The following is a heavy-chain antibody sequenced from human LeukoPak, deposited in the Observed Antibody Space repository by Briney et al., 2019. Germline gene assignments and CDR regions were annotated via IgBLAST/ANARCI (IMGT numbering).Heavy chain of an antibody. Sequence: TGGSLRLSCAASGFSFSSYEMNWVRQAPGKGLEWVSYRSSGGASIYYADSVKGRFTISRDNAKNSLYLQMNSLRDEDTAVYYCAREYSGVFDYWGRGTLVTVSS. J-gene: IGHJ4*02. V-gene: IGHV3-48*03. CDR2: RSSGGASI. CDR3: AREYSGVFDY. CDR1: GFSFSSYE. D-gene: IGHD5-12*01.